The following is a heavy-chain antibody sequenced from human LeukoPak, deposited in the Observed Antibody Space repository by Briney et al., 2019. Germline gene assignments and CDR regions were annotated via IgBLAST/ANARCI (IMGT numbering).Heavy chain of an antibody. CDR1: GYTFTGYY. J-gene: IGHJ6*02. CDR3: ARENLELYYYYGMDV. Sequence: GASVKVSCKASGYTFTGYYMHWVRQAPGQGLEWMGWINPNSGGTNYAQKFQGRVTMTRDTSISTAYMELSRLRSDDTAVYYCARENLELYYYYGMDVWGQGTTVTVSS. CDR2: INPNSGGT. V-gene: IGHV1-2*02. D-gene: IGHD1-26*01.